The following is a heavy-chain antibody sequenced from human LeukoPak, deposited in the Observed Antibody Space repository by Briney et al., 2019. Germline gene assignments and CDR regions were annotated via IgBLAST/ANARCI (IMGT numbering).Heavy chain of an antibody. CDR3: AKSPYKDCSDTGCYSY. CDR1: GFTFSSYG. J-gene: IGHJ4*02. CDR2: IRYDGSNT. Sequence: GGSLRLSCAVSGFTFSSYGMHWVRQAPGKGLEWVAHIRYDGSNTYYADSVKGRFTISRDNSKNTLYLQMNSLRAEDTAVYYCAKSPYKDCSDTGCYSYWGQATLVTVSS. D-gene: IGHD2-2*01. V-gene: IGHV3-30*02.